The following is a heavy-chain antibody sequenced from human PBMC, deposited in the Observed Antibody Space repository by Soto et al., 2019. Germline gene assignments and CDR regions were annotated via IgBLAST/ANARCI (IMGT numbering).Heavy chain of an antibody. V-gene: IGHV1-69*13. D-gene: IGHD5-18*01. CDR1: GGTFGSQG. CDR3: ARGAMANFDY. CDR2: FIAMLGTP. Sequence: SVKVSCKASGGTFGSQGIAWVRQAPGQGLEWMGGFIAMLGTPTYAKKVQGRATISADESLTSSYLELRSLRSEDTGVYFCARGAMANFDYRGQGTVVTVSS. J-gene: IGHJ4*02.